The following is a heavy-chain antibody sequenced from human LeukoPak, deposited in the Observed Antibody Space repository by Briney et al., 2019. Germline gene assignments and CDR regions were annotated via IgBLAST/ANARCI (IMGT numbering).Heavy chain of an antibody. J-gene: IGHJ4*02. CDR3: ARYLKGYDFWSGYLLDY. CDR2: INHSGST. CDR1: SGSFSGYY. V-gene: IGHV4-34*01. Sequence: PSETLSLTCAVYSGSFSGYYWSWIRQPPGKGLEWIGEINHSGSTHYNPSLKSRVTISVDTSKNQFSLKLSSVTAADTAVYYCARYLKGYDFWSGYLLDYWGQGTLVTVSS. D-gene: IGHD3-3*01.